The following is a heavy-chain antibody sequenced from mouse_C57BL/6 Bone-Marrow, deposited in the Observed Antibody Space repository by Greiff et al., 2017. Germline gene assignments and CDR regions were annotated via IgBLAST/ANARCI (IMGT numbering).Heavy chain of an antibody. D-gene: IGHD1-1*01. Sequence: QVQLQQSGAELVRPGTSVTVSCKASGYAFTNYLIEWVKQRPGQGLEWIGVINPGSGGTNYNEKFKGKATLTADKSSSTAYMQLCSLTSEDSAVYFCATYYYGSSGYFDVWGTGTTVTVSS. J-gene: IGHJ1*03. CDR1: GYAFTNYL. CDR3: ATYYYGSSGYFDV. CDR2: INPGSGGT. V-gene: IGHV1-54*01.